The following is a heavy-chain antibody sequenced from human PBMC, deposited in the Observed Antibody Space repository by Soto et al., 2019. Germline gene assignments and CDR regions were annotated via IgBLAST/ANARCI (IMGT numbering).Heavy chain of an antibody. CDR3: AREQAIVLMVYGGMDV. V-gene: IGHV3-30-3*01. CDR1: GFTFSSYA. D-gene: IGHD2-8*01. Sequence: GGSLRLSCAASGFTFSSYAMHWVRQAPGKGLEWVAVISYDGSNKYYADSVKGRFTISRDNSKNTLYLQMNSLRAEDTAVYYCAREQAIVLMVYGGMDVWGQGTTVTVSS. CDR2: ISYDGSNK. J-gene: IGHJ6*02.